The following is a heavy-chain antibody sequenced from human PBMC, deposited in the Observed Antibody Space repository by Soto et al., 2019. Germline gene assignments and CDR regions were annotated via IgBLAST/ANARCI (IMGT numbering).Heavy chain of an antibody. D-gene: IGHD2-2*01. CDR1: GFTFSSYS. J-gene: IGHJ5*02. Sequence: PGGSLRLSCAASGFTFSSYSMNWVRQAPGKGLEWVSSISSSSSYIYYADSVKGRFTISRDNAKNSLYLQMNSLRAEDTAAYYCARDRGLCSSTSCSNWFDPWGQGTLVTVSS. V-gene: IGHV3-21*01. CDR2: ISSSSSYI. CDR3: ARDRGLCSSTSCSNWFDP.